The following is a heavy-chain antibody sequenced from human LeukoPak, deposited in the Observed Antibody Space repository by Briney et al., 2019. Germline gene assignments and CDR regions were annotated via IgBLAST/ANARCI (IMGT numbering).Heavy chain of an antibody. CDR3: LTGIGDNNDYYTWAVNY. J-gene: IGHJ4*02. CDR2: INPNCGGT. D-gene: IGHD3-22*01. Sequence: WASVKVPRKASGYIFTGYYMLWVRQAPGQGLEGMGWINPNCGGTNYAQKFQGRVTNNRDTSIRTAYMELRSLSSDDRAVYRWLTGIGDNNDYYTWAVNYWGQGTLVTVSS. V-gene: IGHV1-2*02. CDR1: GYIFTGYY.